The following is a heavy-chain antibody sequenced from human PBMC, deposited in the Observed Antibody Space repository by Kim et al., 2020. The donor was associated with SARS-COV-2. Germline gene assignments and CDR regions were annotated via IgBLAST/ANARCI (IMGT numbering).Heavy chain of an antibody. D-gene: IGHD2-2*01. CDR1: GYTFTSYD. Sequence: ASVKVSCKASGYTFTSYDINWVRQATGQGLEWMGWMNPNSGNTGYAQKFQGRVTMTRNTSISTAYMELSSLRSEDTAVYYCAIHCSSTSCYSYYYYGMDVWGQGTTVTVSS. V-gene: IGHV1-8*01. CDR2: MNPNSGNT. J-gene: IGHJ6*02. CDR3: AIHCSSTSCYSYYYYGMDV.